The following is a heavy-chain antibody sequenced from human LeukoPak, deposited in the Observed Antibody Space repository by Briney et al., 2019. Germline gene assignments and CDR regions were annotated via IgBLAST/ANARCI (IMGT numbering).Heavy chain of an antibody. J-gene: IGHJ6*02. CDR3: ARVCSGWYTYYYYYGMDV. CDR1: GYTFTSYD. CDR2: MNPNSGNT. D-gene: IGHD6-19*01. V-gene: IGHV1-8*01. Sequence: ASVKVSCKASGYTFTSYDINWVRQATGQGLEWMGWMNPNSGNTGYAQKFQGRVTMTRNTSISTAYMELSSLRSEDTAVYYCARVCSGWYTYYYYYGMDVWGQGTTVTVS.